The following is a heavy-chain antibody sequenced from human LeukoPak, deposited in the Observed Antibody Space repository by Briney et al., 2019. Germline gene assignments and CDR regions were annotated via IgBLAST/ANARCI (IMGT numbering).Heavy chain of an antibody. CDR1: GGTFSSYP. Sequence: ASVKVSCKASGGTFSSYPISWVRQAPGQGLEWMGGIIPIFGTANYAQKFQGRVTITADESTSTAYMELSSLRSEDTAVYYCARDSYTMVRGVIPYYGMDVWGKGTTVTVSS. J-gene: IGHJ6*04. CDR2: IIPIFGTA. D-gene: IGHD3-10*01. CDR3: ARDSYTMVRGVIPYYGMDV. V-gene: IGHV1-69*13.